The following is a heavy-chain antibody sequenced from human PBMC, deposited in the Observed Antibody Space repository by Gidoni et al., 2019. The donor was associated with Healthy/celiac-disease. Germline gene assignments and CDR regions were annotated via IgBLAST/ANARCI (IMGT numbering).Heavy chain of an antibody. J-gene: IGHJ4*02. CDR1: GYTFTGYY. D-gene: IGHD3-22*01. CDR2: IKPNSGGT. CDR3: ASDYYDSSGSPDYFDY. V-gene: IGHV1-2*02. Sequence: QVQLVQSGAEVKKPGASVKVSCKASGYTFTGYYMHWVRQAPGQGLEWMGWIKPNSGGTNYAQKFQGRVTMTRDTSISTAYMELSRLRSDDTAVYYCASDYYDSSGSPDYFDYWGQGTLVTVSS.